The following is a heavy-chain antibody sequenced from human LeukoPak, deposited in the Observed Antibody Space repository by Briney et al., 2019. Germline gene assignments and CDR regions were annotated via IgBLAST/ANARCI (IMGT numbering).Heavy chain of an antibody. J-gene: IGHJ6*02. Sequence: GESLKISCKGSGYRFTSYWIAWVRQTPGKGLEWMGRIDPSDSYAKYSPSFQGHVTISADKSIGTAYLQWSSLQASDTAMYYCATGMTATFAPGVDVWGQGTTVTVSS. CDR1: GYRFTSYW. CDR2: IDPSDSYA. D-gene: IGHD1-20*01. CDR3: ATGMTATFAPGVDV. V-gene: IGHV5-10-1*01.